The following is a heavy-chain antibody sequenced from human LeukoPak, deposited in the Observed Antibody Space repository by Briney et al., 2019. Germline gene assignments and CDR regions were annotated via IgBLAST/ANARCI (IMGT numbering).Heavy chain of an antibody. V-gene: IGHV3-48*03. D-gene: IGHD2-8*01. Sequence: QSGGSLRLSCAASGFTFSSYEMNWVRQAPGKGLEWVSYISSIGATIYYADSVKGRFTISRDNAKNSLFLQMNSLRAEDTAVYYCARALIGYYFDYWGQGTLVTVSS. J-gene: IGHJ4*02. CDR1: GFTFSSYE. CDR3: ARALIGYYFDY. CDR2: ISSIGATI.